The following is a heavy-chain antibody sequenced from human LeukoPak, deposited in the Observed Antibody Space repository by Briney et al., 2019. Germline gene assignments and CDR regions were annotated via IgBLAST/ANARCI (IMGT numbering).Heavy chain of an antibody. CDR3: ARDGCSSTSCYGWYYGMDV. D-gene: IGHD2-2*01. J-gene: IGHJ6*02. V-gene: IGHV3-7*01. Sequence: GGSLRLSCAASGFTFSSYWMSWVRQAPGKGLEWVANIKQDGSEKYYVDSVKGRFTISRDNAKNSLYLQMNSLRAEDTAVYYCARDGCSSTSCYGWYYGMDVWGQGTTVTVSS. CDR2: IKQDGSEK. CDR1: GFTFSSYW.